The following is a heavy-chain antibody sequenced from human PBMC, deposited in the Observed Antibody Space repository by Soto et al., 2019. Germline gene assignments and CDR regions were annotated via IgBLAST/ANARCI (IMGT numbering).Heavy chain of an antibody. V-gene: IGHV3-48*02. D-gene: IGHD2-2*01. J-gene: IGHJ6*02. CDR3: ARDPRQDIVVVPAAKNYYYYYGMDV. CDR1: GFTFSSYS. CDR2: ISSSSSTI. Sequence: TGGSLRLSCAASGFTFSSYSMNWVRQAPGKGLEWVSYISSSSSTIYYADSVKGRFTISRDNAKNSLYLQMNSLRDEDTAVYYCARDPRQDIVVVPAAKNYYYYYGMDVWGQGTTVTVSS.